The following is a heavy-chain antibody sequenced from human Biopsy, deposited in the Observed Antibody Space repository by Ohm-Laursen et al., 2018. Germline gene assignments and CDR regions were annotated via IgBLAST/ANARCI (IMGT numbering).Heavy chain of an antibody. D-gene: IGHD5-18*01. J-gene: IGHJ4*02. Sequence: GTLSLTCTVSSGSISSYYWSWIRQPPGKGLEWIGYIDYRGSTKYNPSLRSRVTMSIDASMNQFSLKLTSVTAADTAVYYCAKARTLDTAIDFDYWGQGTLVTVSS. CDR3: AKARTLDTAIDFDY. CDR2: IDYRGST. CDR1: SGSISSYY. V-gene: IGHV4-59*12.